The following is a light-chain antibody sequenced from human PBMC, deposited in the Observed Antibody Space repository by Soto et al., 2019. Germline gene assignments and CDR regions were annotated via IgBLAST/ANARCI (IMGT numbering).Light chain of an antibody. CDR2: EVS. CDR3: SSYTSSNTLI. V-gene: IGLV2-14*01. Sequence: QSALTQPASVSGSPGQSITISCTGTSSDVGGYNYVSWYQQHQGKAPKLMIYEVSNRPSGVSNRFSGSKSGNTASLTISGLQADDEADYYCSSYTSSNTLIFGGGTKLTVL. J-gene: IGLJ2*01. CDR1: SSDVGGYNY.